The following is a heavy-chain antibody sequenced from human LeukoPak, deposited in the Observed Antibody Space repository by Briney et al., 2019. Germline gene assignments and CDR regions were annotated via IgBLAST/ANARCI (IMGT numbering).Heavy chain of an antibody. V-gene: IGHV4-4*07. CDR1: GGSISSYY. Sequence: PSETLSLTCTVSGGSISSYYWSWIRQPAGKGLEWIGRIYTSGSTNYNPSLKSRVTISVDRSKNQFSLKLSSVTAADTAVYYCARTPATVVTPGAFDIWGQGTMVTVSS. CDR3: ARTPATVVTPGAFDI. D-gene: IGHD4-23*01. CDR2: IYTSGST. J-gene: IGHJ3*02.